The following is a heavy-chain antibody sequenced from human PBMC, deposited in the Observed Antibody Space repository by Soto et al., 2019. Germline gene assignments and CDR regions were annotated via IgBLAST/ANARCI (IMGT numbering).Heavy chain of an antibody. J-gene: IGHJ6*02. CDR1: GFSLSTSGVG. CDR2: IYWDDDK. Sequence: QITLKESGPTLVRPTQTLTLTCTFSGFSLSTSGVGVGWIRQPPGKALEWLALIYWDDDKRYSQSLKSRLTITKDTSKNQVVLTMTNMDPVDTATYYCAHSRCGGDCLQSYSSHYYYGMDVWGQGTTVTVSS. CDR3: AHSRCGGDCLQSYSSHYYYGMDV. V-gene: IGHV2-5*02. D-gene: IGHD2-21*02.